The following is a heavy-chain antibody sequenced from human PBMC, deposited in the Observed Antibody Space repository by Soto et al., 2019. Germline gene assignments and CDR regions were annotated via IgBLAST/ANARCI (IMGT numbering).Heavy chain of an antibody. D-gene: IGHD2-21*02. J-gene: IGHJ4*02. CDR3: AKDPRIGMTVGVYYFDY. CDR2: IVYDGNNK. CDR1: GFTFNNDA. V-gene: IGHV3-30*18. Sequence: GRSLRLSCAASGFTFNNDAMHLVRQAPGKGLEWVAVIVYDGNNKYYADFVKGRFTISRDNFKNTLYLQMNSLKPEDTAVYYCAKDPRIGMTVGVYYFDYWGQGTLVTVSS.